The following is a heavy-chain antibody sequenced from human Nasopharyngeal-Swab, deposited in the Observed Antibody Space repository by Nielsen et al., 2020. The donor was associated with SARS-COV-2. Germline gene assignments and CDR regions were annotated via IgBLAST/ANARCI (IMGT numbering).Heavy chain of an antibody. V-gene: IGHV3-21*01. CDR3: ARLGTESYHYYSLDV. Sequence: GGSLRLSCVTSGFTFNMYSMHWVRQAPGKGLEWVASISSSSNYIYYGDSVKGRFTISRDNTQKSLYLEMNSPRVEDTAVYYCARLGTESYHYYSLDVWGQGTTVTVSS. J-gene: IGHJ6*02. D-gene: IGHD1-1*01. CDR2: ISSSSNYI. CDR1: GFTFNMYS.